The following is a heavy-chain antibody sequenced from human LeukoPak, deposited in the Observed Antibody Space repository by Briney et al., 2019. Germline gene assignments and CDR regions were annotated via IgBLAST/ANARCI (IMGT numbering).Heavy chain of an antibody. Sequence: GEALKISFKGSGYSFTNYWIGLGRQRPGKGLGGMGIIYPEDAETRYSRSFEGQVTISADKSISTAYLQWSSLKASETDMYYCARVGVGARREFDYWGREPWSPSPQ. V-gene: IGHV5-51*01. J-gene: IGHJ4*02. CDR2: IYPEDAET. CDR1: GYSFTNYW. CDR3: ARVGVGARREFDY. D-gene: IGHD1-26*01.